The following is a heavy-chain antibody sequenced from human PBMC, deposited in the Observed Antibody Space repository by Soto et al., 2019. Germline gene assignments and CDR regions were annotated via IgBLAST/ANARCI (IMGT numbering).Heavy chain of an antibody. J-gene: IGHJ4*02. Sequence: ASVKVSCKASGYTFTSYGISWVRQAPGQGLEWMGWIGAYNGNTNYAQKLQGRVTMTTDTSTSTAYMELRSLRSDDTAVYYCARDRHPRTLAVSEAPFDYWGQGTLVTVSS. CDR3: ARDRHPRTLAVSEAPFDY. CDR2: IGAYNGNT. D-gene: IGHD6-6*01. CDR1: GYTFTSYG. V-gene: IGHV1-18*01.